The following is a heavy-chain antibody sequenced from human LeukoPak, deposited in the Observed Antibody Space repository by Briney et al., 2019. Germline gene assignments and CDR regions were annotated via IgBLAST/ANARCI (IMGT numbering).Heavy chain of an antibody. CDR3: ARGEAVAGNRWFDP. Sequence: SETLSLTCTVSGGSISSYYWSWIRQPPGKALECIGYIYYSGSTNYNPSLKSRVTISVDTSKNQFSLKLSSVAAADTAVYYCARGEAVAGNRWFDPWGQGTLVTVSS. J-gene: IGHJ5*02. CDR2: IYYSGST. CDR1: GGSISSYY. D-gene: IGHD6-19*01. V-gene: IGHV4-59*01.